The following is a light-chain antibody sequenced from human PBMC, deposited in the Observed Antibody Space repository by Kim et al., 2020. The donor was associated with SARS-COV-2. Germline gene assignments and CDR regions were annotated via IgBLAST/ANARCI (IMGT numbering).Light chain of an antibody. CDR2: WAS. J-gene: IGKJ5*01. V-gene: IGKV4-1*01. CDR3: QQYYSTPIS. CDR1: QSVLYSSNNKNY. Sequence: ATINCKSSQSVLYSSNNKNYLAWYRQKPGQPPKLLIYWASTREPGVPDRFSGSGSGTDFTLTISSLQAEDVAVYYCQQYYSTPISFGQGARLEIK.